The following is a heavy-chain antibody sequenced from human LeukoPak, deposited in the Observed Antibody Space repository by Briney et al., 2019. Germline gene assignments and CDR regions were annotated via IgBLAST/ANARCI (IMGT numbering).Heavy chain of an antibody. CDR2: TTNSGSSI. CDR1: GFSFSDYS. J-gene: IGHJ3*02. CDR3: ARDHYDSSGYYPYAFDT. D-gene: IGHD3-22*01. Sequence: GGSLRLSCAASGFSFSDYSMNWVRQVPGKGLEWLSYTTNSGSSIFYADSVKGRFTISRDNAKNSLYLQMNSLRAEDTAVYYCARDHYDSSGYYPYAFDTWGQGTMVTVSS. V-gene: IGHV3-48*04.